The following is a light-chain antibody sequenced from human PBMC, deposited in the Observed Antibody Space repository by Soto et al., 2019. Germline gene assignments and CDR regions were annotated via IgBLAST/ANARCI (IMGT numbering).Light chain of an antibody. Sequence: QSALTQPPSASGSPGQSVAISCTGTTSDVGGYNYVSWYQQHPGKAPKLMIYDVNKRPSGVPDRFSGSKSGNTASLTVSGLQAEDEADYYCSSYAGSTTFDVFGTGTKVTVL. CDR2: DVN. CDR1: TSDVGGYNY. J-gene: IGLJ1*01. CDR3: SSYAGSTTFDV. V-gene: IGLV2-8*01.